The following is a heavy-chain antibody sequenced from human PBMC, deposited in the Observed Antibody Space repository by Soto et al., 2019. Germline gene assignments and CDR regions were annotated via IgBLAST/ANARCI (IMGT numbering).Heavy chain of an antibody. D-gene: IGHD2-2*01. CDR3: AKSGRGIVVVPAARRYDAFDI. J-gene: IGHJ3*02. CDR2: ISGSGGST. V-gene: IGHV3-23*01. CDR1: GFTFRSYA. Sequence: EVQLLESGGGLVQPGGSLRLSCAASGFTFRSYAMSWVRQAPGKGLEWGSAISGSGGSTYYAGSVKGRFTISRDNSKNTLYLQMNSLRAENTAVYYCAKSGRGIVVVPAARRYDAFDIWGQGTMVTVSS.